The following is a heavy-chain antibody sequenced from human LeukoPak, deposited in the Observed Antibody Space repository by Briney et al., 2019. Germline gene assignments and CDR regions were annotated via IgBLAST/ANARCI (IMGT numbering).Heavy chain of an antibody. CDR3: ARGGSLGAFDI. D-gene: IGHD3-16*01. V-gene: IGHV4-39*01. CDR1: GGSISSSSYY. Sequence: SETLSLTCTVSGGSISSSSYYWGWIRQPPGKGLEWIGSIYYSGSTYYNPSLKSRVTISVDTSKNQFSLKLSSVTAADTAVYYCARGGSLGAFDIWGQGTMVTVSS. J-gene: IGHJ3*02. CDR2: IYYSGST.